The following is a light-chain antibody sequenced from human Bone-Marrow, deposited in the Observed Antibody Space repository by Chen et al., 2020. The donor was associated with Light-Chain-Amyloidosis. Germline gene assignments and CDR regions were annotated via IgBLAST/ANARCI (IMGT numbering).Light chain of an antibody. CDR2: EVS. Sequence: QSALTQPASVSASPGQSITISCTGTSSDVGGYNYVSWYQQHPGTAPKLVIFEVSYRPSGISNRFSGSKSGNSASLTISGLKAEDEADYYCSSYTRSRTLLFGGGTRLTVL. CDR1: SSDVGGYNY. V-gene: IGLV2-14*03. J-gene: IGLJ3*02. CDR3: SSYTRSRTLL.